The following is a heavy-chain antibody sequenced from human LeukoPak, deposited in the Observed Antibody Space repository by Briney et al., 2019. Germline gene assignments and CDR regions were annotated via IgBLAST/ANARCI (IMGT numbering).Heavy chain of an antibody. J-gene: IGHJ4*02. V-gene: IGHV3-15*01. CDR3: TTFDHSSGWL. CDR1: GITFSNAW. D-gene: IGHD6-19*01. Sequence: GGSLRLSCTASGITFSNAWMSWVRQAPGKGLEWVGRIKSKTDGGTTDYAAPVKGRFTISRDDSKDTLYLQMNSLKTEDTAVYFCTTFDHSSGWLWGQGTLVTVSS. CDR2: IKSKTDGGTT.